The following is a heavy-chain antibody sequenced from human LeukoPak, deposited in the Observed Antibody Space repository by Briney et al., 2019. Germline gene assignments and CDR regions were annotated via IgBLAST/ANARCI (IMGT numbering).Heavy chain of an antibody. CDR3: ANSALAVGLGAFVV. V-gene: IGHV3-23*01. CDR2: INQGGDT. D-gene: IGHD3-16*01. Sequence: GGSLRLSCAASGFTFSIYTMSWVRQAPGKGLEWVSAINQGGDTSYAASVKGHFTISRDNSKNTLYLQMNSLRLEDTAVYYCANSALAVGLGAFVVWGRGTVVTVSS. CDR1: GFTFSIYT. J-gene: IGHJ3*01.